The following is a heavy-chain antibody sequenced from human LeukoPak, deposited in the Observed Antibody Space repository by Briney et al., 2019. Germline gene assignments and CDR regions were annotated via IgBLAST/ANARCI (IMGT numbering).Heavy chain of an antibody. J-gene: IGHJ6*03. Sequence: ASVKVSRKASGYTFTSYNMHWVRQAPGQGLEWMGIINPSGGSTSYAQKFQGRVTMTRDTSTSTVYMELSSLRSEDTAVYYCARGDCSGGSCYSHYYYYYYMDVWGKGTTVTVSS. CDR2: INPSGGST. D-gene: IGHD2-15*01. CDR3: ARGDCSGGSCYSHYYYYYYMDV. V-gene: IGHV1-46*01. CDR1: GYTFTSYN.